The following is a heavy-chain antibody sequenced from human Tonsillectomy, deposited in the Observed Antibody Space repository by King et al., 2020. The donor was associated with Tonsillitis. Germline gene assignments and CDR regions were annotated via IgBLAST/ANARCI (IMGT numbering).Heavy chain of an antibody. CDR1: GFPFSSYW. V-gene: IGHV3-7*01. J-gene: IGHJ4*02. CDR3: ARNALWFGQLSLDS. D-gene: IGHD3-10*01. CDR2: IKQDGSEK. Sequence: EGQLVQSGGGLVQPGGSLRLPCAASGFPFSSYWMTWVRQAPGKGLEWVANIKQDGSEKYYVDSVKGRFTISRDNAKNSLFLQMNSLRAEDTAVYYCARNALWFGQLSLDSWGQGTLVTVSS.